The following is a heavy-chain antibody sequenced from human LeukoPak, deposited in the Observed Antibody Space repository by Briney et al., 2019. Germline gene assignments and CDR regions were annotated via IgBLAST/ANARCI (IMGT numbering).Heavy chain of an antibody. Sequence: ASVKVSCKASGYTFTGYYMHWVRQAPGQGLEWMGWINPNSGGTNYAQKLQGRVTMTTDTSTSTAYMELRSLRSDDTAVYYCARVFGYSSGWPEVDYWGQGTLVTVSS. J-gene: IGHJ4*02. D-gene: IGHD6-19*01. CDR3: ARVFGYSSGWPEVDY. V-gene: IGHV1-2*02. CDR1: GYTFTGYY. CDR2: INPNSGGT.